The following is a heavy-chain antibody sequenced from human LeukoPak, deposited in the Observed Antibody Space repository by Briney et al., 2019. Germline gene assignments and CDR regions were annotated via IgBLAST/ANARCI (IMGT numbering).Heavy chain of an antibody. CDR3: ARDRGWELLYYFDY. Sequence: SETLSLTCTVSGGSISSGSYYWSWIRQPAGKGLEWIGRIYTSGSTNYNPSLKSRVTISVDTSKNQFSPKLSSVTAADTAVYYCARDRGWELLYYFDYWGQGTLVTVSS. J-gene: IGHJ4*02. CDR1: GGSISSGSYY. D-gene: IGHD1-26*01. CDR2: IYTSGST. V-gene: IGHV4-61*02.